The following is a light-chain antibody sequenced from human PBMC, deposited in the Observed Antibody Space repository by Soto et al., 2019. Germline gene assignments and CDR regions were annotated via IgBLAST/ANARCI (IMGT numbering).Light chain of an antibody. CDR3: SSYSSSNSVV. V-gene: IGLV1-47*01. CDR1: SSNIGSNY. Sequence: QSVLTQPPSASGTPGQRVTISCSGSSSNIGSNYVYWYQQLPGTAPKLLIYRNNQRPSGVPDRFSGSKSGNTAFLTISGLQAEDEADYYCSSYSSSNSVVFGGGTKLTVL. CDR2: RNN. J-gene: IGLJ2*01.